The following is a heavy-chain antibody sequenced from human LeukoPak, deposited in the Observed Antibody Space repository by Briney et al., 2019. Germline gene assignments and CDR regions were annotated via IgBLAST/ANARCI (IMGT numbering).Heavy chain of an antibody. J-gene: IGHJ4*01. V-gene: IGHV3-23*01. CDR3: AKDRCSTTSCHLLDY. Sequence: GGSLRLSCAASGFTFSTYAMSWVRQAPGKGLEWVSAIGGSSGSTNYADSVKGRFTISRDSYKNTVYLQMNSLRAEDTAVYYCAKDRCSTTSCHLLDYWGLGTLVSVSS. CDR1: GFTFSTYA. CDR2: IGGSSGST. D-gene: IGHD2-2*01.